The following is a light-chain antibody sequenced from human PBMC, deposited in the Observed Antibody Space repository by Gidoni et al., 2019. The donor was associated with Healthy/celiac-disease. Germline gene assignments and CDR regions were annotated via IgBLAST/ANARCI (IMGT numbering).Light chain of an antibody. V-gene: IGKV1-33*01. CDR3: QHRYT. J-gene: IGKJ2*01. CDR1: QDISNY. Sequence: IQMTQSPSSLSASVGDRVTITCQASQDISNYLNWYQKKPGKAPKLLIYEASNLETGVPSRFSGSGSGTDFTFTISSLKPEDIATYYCQHRYTFGQGTKLEIK. CDR2: EAS.